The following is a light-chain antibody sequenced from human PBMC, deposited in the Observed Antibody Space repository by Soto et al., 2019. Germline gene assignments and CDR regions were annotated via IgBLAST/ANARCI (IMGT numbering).Light chain of an antibody. CDR3: QQLNSYPIT. Sequence: DIQMTQSPYTLSGSVGDRVTITCRASQTIIRWLAWYQQKPRKAPKLLIYKASTLKSGVPSRFSGSGSGTEFTLTISSLQPEDFATYYCQQLNSYPITFGQGTRLETK. CDR1: QTIIRW. CDR2: KAS. J-gene: IGKJ5*01. V-gene: IGKV1-5*03.